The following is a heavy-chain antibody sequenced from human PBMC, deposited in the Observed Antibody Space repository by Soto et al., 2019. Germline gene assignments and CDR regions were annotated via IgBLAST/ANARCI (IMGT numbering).Heavy chain of an antibody. D-gene: IGHD3-22*01. CDR1: GGSISSSSYY. CDR2: VYYGGST. V-gene: IGHV4-39*01. J-gene: IGHJ6*02. CDR3: AGGDYYHSSGYYFYYYTMDV. Sequence: PSETLSLTCTVSGGSISSSSYYWGWIRQPPGKGLEWIGNVYYGGSTYYNPSLKSRVTISVETSKSQLSLKLSSVTAADTAVYYCAGGDYYHSSGYYFYYYTMDVWGQGTTVTVSS.